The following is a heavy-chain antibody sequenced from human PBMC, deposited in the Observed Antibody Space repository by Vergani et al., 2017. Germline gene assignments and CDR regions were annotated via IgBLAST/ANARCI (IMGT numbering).Heavy chain of an antibody. D-gene: IGHD2-15*01. CDR2: ISASGNA. Sequence: QVQLQASGPGRVKPSQTLSLTCTMSGGSISAGYYFWSWIRQPAGKGLEWLGHISASGNASHSPSLKTRVTMSVDTSKNQFSLTVTSVTAAGTAIYFCARRSGGYYSGGKVHPLRTAFDVWGHGTVVTVSS. CDR1: GGSISAGYYF. CDR3: ARRSGGYYSGGKVHPLRTAFDV. V-gene: IGHV4-61*02. J-gene: IGHJ3*01.